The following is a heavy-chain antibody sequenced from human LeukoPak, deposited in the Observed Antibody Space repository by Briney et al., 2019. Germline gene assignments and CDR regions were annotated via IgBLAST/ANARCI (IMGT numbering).Heavy chain of an antibody. J-gene: IGHJ4*02. CDR2: IHYSGKN. D-gene: IGHD3-10*01. V-gene: IGHV4-59*08. Sequence: PSETLSLTCTVSGGSISSYYWTWIRQPPGKGLEWIGCIHYSGKNNYNPSLKSRVTISVDTSKNQFSLKVSAVTAADTAVYYCARGPYGSGDYFDYWGQGTLVTVSS. CDR1: GGSISSYY. CDR3: ARGPYGSGDYFDY.